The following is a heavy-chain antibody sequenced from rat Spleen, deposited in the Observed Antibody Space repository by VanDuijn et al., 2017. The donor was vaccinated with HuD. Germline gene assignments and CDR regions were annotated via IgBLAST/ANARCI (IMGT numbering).Heavy chain of an antibody. V-gene: IGHV5S10*01. CDR1: GFTFSDYN. Sequence: EVQLVESGGGLVQPGRSLKLSCAASGFTFSDYNMAWVRQAPKKGLEWVATITNTGGSTYYPDSVKGRFTISRDNAKSTLYLQMNSLRSEDTATYYCTRGGQPFDYWGQGVMVTVSS. CDR2: ITNTGGST. D-gene: IGHD1-10*01. CDR3: TRGGQPFDY. J-gene: IGHJ2*01.